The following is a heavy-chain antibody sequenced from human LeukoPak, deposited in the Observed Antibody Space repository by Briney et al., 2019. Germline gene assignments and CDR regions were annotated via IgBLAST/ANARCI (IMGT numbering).Heavy chain of an antibody. CDR3: AREGITMVRGTNYYYYYGMDV. D-gene: IGHD3-10*01. J-gene: IGHJ6*04. V-gene: IGHV1-46*01. Sequence: GASVKVSCKASGYTFTSYYMHWVRQAPGQGLEWMGIINPSGGSTSYAQEFQGRVTMTRDTSTSTVYMELSSLRSEDTAVYYCAREGITMVRGTNYYYYYGMDVWGKGTTVTVSS. CDR1: GYTFTSYY. CDR2: INPSGGST.